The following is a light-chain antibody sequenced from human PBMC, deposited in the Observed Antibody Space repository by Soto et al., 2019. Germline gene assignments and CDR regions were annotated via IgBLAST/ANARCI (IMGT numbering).Light chain of an antibody. Sequence: QSVLTQPPSASGSPGQSVTISCTGTSSDVGGYNYVSWYQQHPGKAPKLVIFEVNKRPSGVPDRFSGSKSGNTASLTVSGLQSEDEADYYCNSYAGRNSFVFGTGTKPPS. J-gene: IGLJ1*01. CDR3: NSYAGRNSFV. CDR1: SSDVGGYNY. CDR2: EVN. V-gene: IGLV2-8*01.